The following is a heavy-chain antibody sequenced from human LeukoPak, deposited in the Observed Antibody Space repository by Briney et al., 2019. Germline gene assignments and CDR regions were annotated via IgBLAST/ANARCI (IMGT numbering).Heavy chain of an antibody. CDR2: IYPGDSAT. V-gene: IGHV5-51*01. J-gene: IGHJ5*02. Sequence: GESLKISCKGSGYSFTSYWIGWVRQMPGKGLEWMGIIYPGDSATRYSPSFQGQVTTSADKSISTAYLQWSSLKASDTAMYYCARGLSSISNWFDPWGQGTLVTVSS. CDR3: ARGLSSISNWFDP. D-gene: IGHD3-16*02. CDR1: GYSFTSYW.